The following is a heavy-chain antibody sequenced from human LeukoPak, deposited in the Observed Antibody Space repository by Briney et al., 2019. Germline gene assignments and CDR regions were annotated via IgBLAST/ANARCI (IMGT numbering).Heavy chain of an antibody. CDR3: ARDARYYDILTAYPLFDY. J-gene: IGHJ4*02. D-gene: IGHD3-9*01. Sequence: SLSPASAVAGITFTSYCTHWVRQAPGKGLEWVAVISYDGSNKYYADSVKGRFTISRDNSKNTLYLQMNSLRAEDTAVYFCARDARYYDILTAYPLFDYWGQGTLVTVSS. CDR1: GITFTSYC. V-gene: IGHV3-30-3*01. CDR2: ISYDGSNK.